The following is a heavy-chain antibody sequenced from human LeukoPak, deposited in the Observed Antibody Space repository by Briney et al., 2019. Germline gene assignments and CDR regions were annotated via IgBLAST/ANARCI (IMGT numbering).Heavy chain of an antibody. CDR1: GFTFSSYS. V-gene: IGHV3-21*01. Sequence: GGSLRLCCAASGFTFSSYSMNLVRQAPGKGLEWVSSISSSSSYIYYADSVKGRFTISRDNAKNTVYLEMNSLSVEDTATYYCIRDFRSADLWGQGTLVTVTS. J-gene: IGHJ5*02. CDR2: ISSSSSYI. CDR3: IRDFRSADL.